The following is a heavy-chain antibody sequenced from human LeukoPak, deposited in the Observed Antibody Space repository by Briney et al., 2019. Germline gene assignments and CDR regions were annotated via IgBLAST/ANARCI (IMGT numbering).Heavy chain of an antibody. CDR1: GFTFNSYS. V-gene: IGHV3-64*01. CDR2: ISGHGDLT. D-gene: IGHD1-26*01. Sequence: GGSLRLSCAASGFTFNSYSIHWVRQAPGKGLEYVSAISGHGDLTYYVTSVKGRFTISRDNSKNTVSLQMGSLRAEDMAVYYCVRGRNNASYSLSGFWGQGTRVTVSS. J-gene: IGHJ4*02. CDR3: VRGRNNASYSLSGF.